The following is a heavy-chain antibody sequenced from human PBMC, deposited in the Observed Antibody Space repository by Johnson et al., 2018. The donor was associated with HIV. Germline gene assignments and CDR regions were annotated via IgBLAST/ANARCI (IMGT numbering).Heavy chain of an antibody. CDR3: ASSSSSWTSDPDDAFDI. CDR1: GFTFSNYA. D-gene: IGHD6-13*01. CDR2: ISYDGSNK. Sequence: QVQLVESGGGVVQPGRSLRLSCPASGFTFSNYAMHWVRQAPGKGLEWVAVISYDGSNKYYADSVKGRFTISRDNSKNTLYLQMNSLRAEDTAVYYCASSSSSWTSDPDDAFDIWGQGTMVTVSS. V-gene: IGHV3-30-3*01. J-gene: IGHJ3*02.